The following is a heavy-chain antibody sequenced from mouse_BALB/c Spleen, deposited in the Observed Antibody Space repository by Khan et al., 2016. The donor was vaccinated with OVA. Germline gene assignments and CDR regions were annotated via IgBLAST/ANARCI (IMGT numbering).Heavy chain of an antibody. CDR2: IWSGGST. J-gene: IGHJ4*01. V-gene: IGHV2-6-4*01. D-gene: IGHD2-10*02. Sequence: QVQLKQSGPGLVAPSQSLSITCTVSGFSLSRYSVHWVRQPPGKGLEWLGMIWSGGSTDYNSALKSRLSISQANSKTQVFLKMNSLQTENTAMYYCARKKYGNYVSMDYWGQGTSVTVSS. CDR3: ARKKYGNYVSMDY. CDR1: GFSLSRYS.